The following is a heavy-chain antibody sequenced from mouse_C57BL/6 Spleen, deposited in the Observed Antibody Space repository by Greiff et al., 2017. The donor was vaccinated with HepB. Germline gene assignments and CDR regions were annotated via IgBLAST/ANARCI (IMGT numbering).Heavy chain of an antibody. J-gene: IGHJ2*01. CDR1: GYTFTSYW. Sequence: VQLQQPGAELVRPGSSVKLSCKASGYTFTSYWMHWVKQRPIQGLEWIGNIDPSDSETNYNQKFKDKATLTADKSSSTAYMQLSSLTSDDSAVYYYAKCRSRDYWGQGTTLTGSS. CDR3: AKCRSRDY. CDR2: IDPSDSET. V-gene: IGHV1-52*01.